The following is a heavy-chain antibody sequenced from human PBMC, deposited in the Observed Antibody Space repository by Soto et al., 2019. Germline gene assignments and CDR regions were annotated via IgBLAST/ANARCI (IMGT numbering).Heavy chain of an antibody. CDR1: GFTFSSYA. Sequence: QVQLVESGGGVVQPGRSLRLSCAASGFTFSSYAMHWVRQAPRKGLEWVAVISYDGSNKYYADSVKGRFTISRDNSKNTLYLQMNSLIAEDTAVYYGARGGSSGYWYFDLWGRGTLVTVSS. D-gene: IGHD6-19*01. V-gene: IGHV3-30-3*01. CDR2: ISYDGSNK. CDR3: ARGGSSGYWYFDL. J-gene: IGHJ2*01.